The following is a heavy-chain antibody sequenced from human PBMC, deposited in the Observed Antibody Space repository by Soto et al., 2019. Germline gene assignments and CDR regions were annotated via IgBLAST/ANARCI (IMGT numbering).Heavy chain of an antibody. CDR2: INPNSGGT. J-gene: IGHJ4*02. Sequence: ASVKVSCKASGYTFTGYYMHWVRQAPGQGLEWMGWINPNSGGTNYAQKFQGWVTMTRDTSISTAYIELSRLRSDDTAVYYCARYGTMVRGVIDPNYYFDNWGQGTLVNVS. CDR3: ARYGTMVRGVIDPNYYFDN. D-gene: IGHD3-10*01. CDR1: GYTFTGYY. V-gene: IGHV1-2*04.